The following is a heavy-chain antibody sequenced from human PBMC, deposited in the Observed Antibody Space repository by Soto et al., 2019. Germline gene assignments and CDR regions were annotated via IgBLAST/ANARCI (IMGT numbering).Heavy chain of an antibody. J-gene: IGHJ4*02. V-gene: IGHV3-7*03. D-gene: IGHD4-17*01. CDR1: GFTFSSYW. CDR3: ARDRGLRGRGYFDY. Sequence: EVQLLESGGGLVQPGGSLKLSCAASGFTFSSYWMSWVRQAPGKGLEWVANIKQDGSEKYYVDSVKGRFTISRDNAKNSLYLQMNSLRAEDTAVYYCARDRGLRGRGYFDYWGQGTLVTVSS. CDR2: IKQDGSEK.